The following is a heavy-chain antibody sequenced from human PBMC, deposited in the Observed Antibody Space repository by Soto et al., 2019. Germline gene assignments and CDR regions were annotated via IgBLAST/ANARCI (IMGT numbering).Heavy chain of an antibody. D-gene: IGHD4-17*01. CDR3: ATRSVPKRGYYGMDV. CDR2: IIPIFGTA. Sequence: SVKVACKAPEGKFSSYANSWVRQAPGQGLEWMGGIIPIFGTANYAQKFQGRVTITADESTSTAYMELSSLRSEDTAVYYCATRSVPKRGYYGMDVWGQGTTVTVSS. V-gene: IGHV1-69*01. CDR1: EGKFSSYA. J-gene: IGHJ6*02.